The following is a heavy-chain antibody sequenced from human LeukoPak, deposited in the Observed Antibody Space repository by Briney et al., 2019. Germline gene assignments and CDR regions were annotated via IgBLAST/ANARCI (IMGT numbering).Heavy chain of an antibody. V-gene: IGHV3-23*01. D-gene: IGHD6-13*01. CDR3: AKVVQYTASTGTGLDY. CDR1: GFIFSSYA. CDR2: ISGSGGST. Sequence: GGSLRLSCADSGFIFSSYAMSWVRQAPGKGLEWVSTISGSGGSTYYADSVKGRFTISRDNSKNTVYLQMNSLRAEDTGIYYCAKVVQYTASTGTGLDYWGQGTLVTVSS. J-gene: IGHJ4*02.